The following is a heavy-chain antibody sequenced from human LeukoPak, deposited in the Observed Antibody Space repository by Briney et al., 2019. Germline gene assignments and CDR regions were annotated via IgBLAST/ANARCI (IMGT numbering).Heavy chain of an antibody. J-gene: IGHJ6*03. Sequence: SETLSLTCTVSGGSISSSSYYWGWIRQPPGKGLEWIGSIYYSGSTYYNPSLKSRVTISVDTSKNQFSLKLSSVTAADTAVYHCARLAAAGTNYYYYMDVWGKGTTVTVSS. CDR2: IYYSGST. D-gene: IGHD6-13*01. CDR1: GGSISSSSYY. CDR3: ARLAAAGTNYYYYMDV. V-gene: IGHV4-39*07.